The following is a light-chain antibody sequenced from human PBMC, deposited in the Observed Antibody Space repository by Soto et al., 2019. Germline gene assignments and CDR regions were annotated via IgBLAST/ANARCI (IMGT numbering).Light chain of an antibody. CDR3: QQYDTYGAWT. J-gene: IGKJ1*01. CDR2: RAS. CDR1: QSINSW. V-gene: IGKV1-5*03. Sequence: DIQMTQSPSTLSASVGDRVTITCRASQSINSWLAWYQQKPGKAPKLLIYRASSLESGVPSRFSGSASGTEFTLNISSLQTDDFATYYCQQYDTYGAWTFGQGTKVEIK.